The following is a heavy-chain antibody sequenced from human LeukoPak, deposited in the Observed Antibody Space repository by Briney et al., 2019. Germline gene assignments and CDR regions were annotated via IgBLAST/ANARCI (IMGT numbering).Heavy chain of an antibody. V-gene: IGHV5-51*01. CDR1: GYSFTSYW. J-gene: IGHJ4*02. Sequence: GESLKISCKGSGYSFTSYWTAWVRQMPGKGLEWMGIICPGDSDTRYSPSFQGQVTISADKSISTAYLQWSSLKASDTAMYYCATGVGAEYYYDSSGYYSDYWGQGTLVTVSS. D-gene: IGHD3-22*01. CDR2: ICPGDSDT. CDR3: ATGVGAEYYYDSSGYYSDY.